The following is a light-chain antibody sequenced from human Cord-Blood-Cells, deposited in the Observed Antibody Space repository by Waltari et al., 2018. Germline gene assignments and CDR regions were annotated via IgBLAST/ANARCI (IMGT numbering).Light chain of an antibody. CDR3: QQYYSTPIT. Sequence: DIVMTQSPDSLAVSVCEMAAINCKSSQSVLYSSNNKNYLAWYQQKPGQPPKLLIYWASTRESGVPDRFSGSGSGTDITLTISSLQAEDVAVCYCQQYYSTPITFGGGTKVEIK. CDR1: QSVLYSSNNKNY. J-gene: IGKJ4*01. V-gene: IGKV4-1*01. CDR2: WAS.